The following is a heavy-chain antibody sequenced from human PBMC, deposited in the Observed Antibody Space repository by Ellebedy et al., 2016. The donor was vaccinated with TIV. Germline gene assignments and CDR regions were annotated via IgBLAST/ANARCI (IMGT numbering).Heavy chain of an antibody. CDR1: GFTFNNYW. V-gene: IGHV3-7*01. CDR2: IKKDGGEK. D-gene: IGHD4-17*01. Sequence: GESLKISXAASGFTFNNYWMSWVRQPPGKGLEWVANIKKDGGEKYYVDSVKGRFTISRDNSKNTLYLQMNSLRAEDTAVYYCARPRGATVTIFDYWGQGTLVTVSS. J-gene: IGHJ4*02. CDR3: ARPRGATVTIFDY.